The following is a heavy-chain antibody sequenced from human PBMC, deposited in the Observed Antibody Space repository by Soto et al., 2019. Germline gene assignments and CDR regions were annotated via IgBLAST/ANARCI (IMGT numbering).Heavy chain of an antibody. CDR2: IYWDDSK. J-gene: IGHJ4*01. CDR3: AHKGPEDWPLDY. V-gene: IGHV2-5*02. Sequence: QITLKESGPTLVRPTQTLTLTCAFSGFSLSTSGVGVGWIRQPPGKALEWLAVIYWDDSKHYSPSLRSRLTITKDTSKNQVVLTMTNMDPMDTGTYYCAHKGPEDWPLDYWGHETLVTVSS. D-gene: IGHD3-9*01. CDR1: GFSLSTSGVG.